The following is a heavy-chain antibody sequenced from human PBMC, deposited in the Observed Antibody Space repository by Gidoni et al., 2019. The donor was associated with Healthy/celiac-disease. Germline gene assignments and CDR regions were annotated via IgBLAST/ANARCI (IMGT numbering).Heavy chain of an antibody. J-gene: IGHJ4*02. CDR1: GFTVSSYW. Sequence: EVQLVESGGGLVQPGGSRRLSCAASGFTVSSYWISWVRQAPGKGLEWVANIKQDGSEKYYVDSVKGRFTISRDNAKNSLYLQMNSLRAEDTAVYYCAREEGQQLAFDYWGQGTLVTVSS. CDR2: IKQDGSEK. D-gene: IGHD6-13*01. V-gene: IGHV3-7*01. CDR3: AREEGQQLAFDY.